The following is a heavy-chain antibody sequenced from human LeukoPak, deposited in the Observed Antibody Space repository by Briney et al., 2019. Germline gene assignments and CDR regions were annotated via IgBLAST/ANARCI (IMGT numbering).Heavy chain of an antibody. CDR2: IIPIFGTA. D-gene: IGHD4-23*01. Sequence: SVKVSCKASGGTFSSYAISWVRQAPGQGLEWMGGIIPIFGTANYAQKFQGRVTITADESTSTAYMEVRSLRSEDTAVYYCARGWLAETTVVTPYNYWGQGTLVTVSS. J-gene: IGHJ4*02. CDR3: ARGWLAETTVVTPYNY. CDR1: GGTFSSYA. V-gene: IGHV1-69*13.